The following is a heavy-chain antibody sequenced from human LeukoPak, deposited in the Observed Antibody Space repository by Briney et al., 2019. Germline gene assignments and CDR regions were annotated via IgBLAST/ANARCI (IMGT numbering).Heavy chain of an antibody. CDR1: GFTLSSKY. J-gene: IGHJ3*02. V-gene: IGHV3-53*01. CDR3: ARLDIGETDAFDI. Sequence: GGSLRLSCAASGFTLSSKYMTWVRQAPDGGLEWVSIIFRSGTTYYADSVKGRFIISRDNSKNMVYLQMNSLRVDDAAVYYCARLDIGETDAFDIWGQGTLVTVSS. CDR2: IFRSGTT. D-gene: IGHD3-9*01.